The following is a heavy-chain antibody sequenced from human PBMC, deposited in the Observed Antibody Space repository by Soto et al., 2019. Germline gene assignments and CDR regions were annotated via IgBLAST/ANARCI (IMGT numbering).Heavy chain of an antibody. V-gene: IGHV4-59*08. Sequence: QVQLQESGPGLVKPSETLSLTCTVSGGSISSYYWSWIRQPPGKGLEWIGYIYYSGSTNYNPSLKRRVTISVHTSKNQLSRKLSSVTAADTAVYYCARRYGYYFDYWGQGTLVTVSS. D-gene: IGHD4-17*01. CDR1: GGSISSYY. J-gene: IGHJ4*02. CDR2: IYYSGST. CDR3: ARRYGYYFDY.